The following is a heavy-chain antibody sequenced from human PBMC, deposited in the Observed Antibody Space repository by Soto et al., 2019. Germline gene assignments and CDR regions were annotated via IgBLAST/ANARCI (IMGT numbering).Heavy chain of an antibody. CDR1: GGTFSSCA. J-gene: IGHJ4*02. CDR3: ASHRYSSSQLTFDY. D-gene: IGHD6-13*01. Sequence: SVKVSFKASGGTFSSCAMSWVRQAPGQGLEWMGGIIPIFGTANYAQKFQGRVTITADESTSTAYMELSSLRSEDTAVYYCASHRYSSSQLTFDYWGQGTLVTVSS. CDR2: IIPIFGTA. V-gene: IGHV1-69*13.